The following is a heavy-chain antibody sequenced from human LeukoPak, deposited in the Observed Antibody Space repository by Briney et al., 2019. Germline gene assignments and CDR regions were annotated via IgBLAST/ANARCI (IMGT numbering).Heavy chain of an antibody. CDR3: AKGRTAAGTDAFDI. J-gene: IGHJ3*02. V-gene: IGHV3-30*02. Sequence: GGSLRLSCAASGFTFSSYGMHWVRQAPGKGLEWVAVIWYGGSNKYYADSVKGRFTISRDNSKNTLYLQMNSLRAEDTAVCYCAKGRTAAGTDAFDIWGQGTMVTVSS. CDR2: IWYGGSNK. CDR1: GFTFSSYG. D-gene: IGHD6-13*01.